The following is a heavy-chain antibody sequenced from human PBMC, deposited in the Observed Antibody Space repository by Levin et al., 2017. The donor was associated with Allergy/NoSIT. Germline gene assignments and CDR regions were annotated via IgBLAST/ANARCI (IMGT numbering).Heavy chain of an antibody. CDR2: ISYDGSNK. D-gene: IGHD2-21*02. Sequence: PGGSLRLSCVASGFTFSSYAMHWVRQAPGKGLEWVAVISYDGSNKYYSDSVKGRFTISRDNSENTLFLQLTSLRTGDTSVYYCAKGFPGIVVETAIDFWGQGTLVTVSS. CDR3: AKGFPGIVVETAIDF. CDR1: GFTFSSYA. J-gene: IGHJ4*02. V-gene: IGHV3-30-3*01.